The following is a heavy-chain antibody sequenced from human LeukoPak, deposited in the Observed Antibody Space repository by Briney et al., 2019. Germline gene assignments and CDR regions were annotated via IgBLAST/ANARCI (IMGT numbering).Heavy chain of an antibody. CDR1: GGSVSSGSDY. D-gene: IGHD3-10*01. CDR3: ARHITMVRGVRADHFDY. J-gene: IGHJ4*02. V-gene: IGHV4-61*01. CDR2: IYYSGST. Sequence: SETLSLTCTVSGGSVSSGSDYWSWIRQPPGKELEGIGYIYYSGSTNYNPSLKSRVTISVDTSKNQFSLKLSSVTAADTAVYYCARHITMVRGVRADHFDYWGQGTLVTVSS.